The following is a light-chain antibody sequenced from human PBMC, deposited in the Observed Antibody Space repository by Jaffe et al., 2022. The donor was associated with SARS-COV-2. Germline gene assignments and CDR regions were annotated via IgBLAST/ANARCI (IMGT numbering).Light chain of an antibody. Sequence: QSVLTQPASVSGSPGQSIAISCTGTSSDIGNDNYVSWHQHHPGKAPKLLIYDVSNRPSGISNRFSGSKSGNTASLTISGLQAEDEADYYCSSSTSSSPWLFGGGTKVTVL. CDR3: SSSTSSSPWL. CDR2: DVS. CDR1: SSDIGNDNY. J-gene: IGLJ3*02. V-gene: IGLV2-14*03.